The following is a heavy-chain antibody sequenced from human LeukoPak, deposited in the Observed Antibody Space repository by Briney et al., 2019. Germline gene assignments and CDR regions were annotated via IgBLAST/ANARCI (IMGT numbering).Heavy chain of an antibody. V-gene: IGHV4-39*01. CDR1: GGSISSSSYY. CDR3: ATNEWSGYYFEY. CDR2: IYSSGST. J-gene: IGHJ4*02. Sequence: PSETLSLTCTVSGGSISSSSYYWGWIRQPPGKGLEWIGSIYSSGSTYYNPSLKSRVTISVDMSKNQFSLKLSSVTAADTAMYYCATNEWSGYYFEYWGQGTLVPVSS. D-gene: IGHD3-3*01.